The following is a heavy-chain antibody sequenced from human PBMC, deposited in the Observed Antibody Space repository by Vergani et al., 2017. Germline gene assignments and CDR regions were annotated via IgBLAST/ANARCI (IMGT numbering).Heavy chain of an antibody. CDR1: GFTFSSYS. CDR3: ARDPHINMIVVGTFDY. V-gene: IGHV3-21*01. J-gene: IGHJ4*02. Sequence: EVQLVESGGGLVKPGGSLRLSCAASGFTFSSYSMNWVRQAPGKGLEWVSSISSSSSYIYYADSVKGRFTISRDNAKNSLYLQMNSLRAEDTAVYYCARDPHINMIVVGTFDYWGQGTLVTVSS. D-gene: IGHD3-22*01. CDR2: ISSSSSYI.